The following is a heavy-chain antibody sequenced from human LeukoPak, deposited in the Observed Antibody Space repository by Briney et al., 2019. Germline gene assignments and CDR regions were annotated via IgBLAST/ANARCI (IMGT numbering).Heavy chain of an antibody. J-gene: IGHJ6*02. CDR2: ISSSSSYI. Sequence: GGSPRLSCAASGFTFSSYSMNWVRQAPGKGLEWVSSISSSSSYIYYADSVKGRFTISRDNAKNSLYLQMNSLRAEDTAVYYCARLGKSNIVVVPAAHYYYYGMDVWGQGTTVTVSS. CDR1: GFTFSSYS. V-gene: IGHV3-21*01. D-gene: IGHD2-2*01. CDR3: ARLGKSNIVVVPAAHYYYYGMDV.